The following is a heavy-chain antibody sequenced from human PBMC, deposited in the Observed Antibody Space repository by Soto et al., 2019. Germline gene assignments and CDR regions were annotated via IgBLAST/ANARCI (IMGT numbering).Heavy chain of an antibody. CDR1: GASISSYY. D-gene: IGHD3-3*01. Sequence: SETLSLTCTVSGASISSYYWSWIRQPPGKRLERIGYIYYSGSANYNPSLKSRVTISVDTSKNQFSLKLSSVTAADTAVYFCARDRGVTIFRGVEVYYGMDVWGQGTTVTSP. V-gene: IGHV4-59*01. CDR3: ARDRGVTIFRGVEVYYGMDV. J-gene: IGHJ6*02. CDR2: IYYSGSA.